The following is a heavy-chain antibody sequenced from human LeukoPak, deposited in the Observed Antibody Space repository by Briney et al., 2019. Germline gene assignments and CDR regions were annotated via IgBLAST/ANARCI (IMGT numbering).Heavy chain of an antibody. CDR2: VYYSGST. V-gene: IGHV4-39*01. CDR1: GGSINSSDYF. CDR3: ARLHSTHSSNS. D-gene: IGHD6-13*01. J-gene: IGHJ4*02. Sequence: KASETLSLTCTVSGGSINSSDYFWGWIRQTPGKGLEWIGAVYYSGSTYYNPSLKSRVTISVDTSKNQFSLRLSSVTAADTAVYYCARLHSTHSSNSWGQGTLVTVSS.